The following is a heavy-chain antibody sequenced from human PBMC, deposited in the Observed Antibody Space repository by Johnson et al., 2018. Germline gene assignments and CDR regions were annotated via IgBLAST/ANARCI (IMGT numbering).Heavy chain of an antibody. CDR1: GFTFSSYG. D-gene: IGHD2-15*01. Sequence: QVQLVQSGGGVVQPGRSLRLSCAASGFTFSSYGMHWVRQAPGKGLEWVAVISYDGSNKYYADSVKGRFTISRDNSKNTLYLQMNSLRAEDTAVYYCAKDGGCRYCSGGSCYVDYYYYYMDVWGKGTTVTVSS. CDR3: AKDGGCRYCSGGSCYVDYYYYYMDV. J-gene: IGHJ6*03. V-gene: IGHV3-30*18. CDR2: ISYDGSNK.